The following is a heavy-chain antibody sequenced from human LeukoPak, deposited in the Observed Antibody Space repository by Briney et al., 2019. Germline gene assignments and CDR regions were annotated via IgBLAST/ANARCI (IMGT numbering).Heavy chain of an antibody. CDR3: ARDVSYGPDS. V-gene: IGHV3-33*01. Sequence: GRSLRLSCAASGFTFSSYGMHWVRQAPGKGLEWVAVIWSDGSNKFYADSVKGRFTISRDNSQNTLYLEMNSLRVEDTAFYYCARDVSYGPDSWGQGTLVTVSS. D-gene: IGHD3-16*01. CDR2: IWSDGSNK. J-gene: IGHJ4*02. CDR1: GFTFSSYG.